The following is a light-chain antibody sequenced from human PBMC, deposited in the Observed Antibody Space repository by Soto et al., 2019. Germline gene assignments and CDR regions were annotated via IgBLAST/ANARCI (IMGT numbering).Light chain of an antibody. Sequence: IVSTQAAAIRSLSAYERASIAFRASQNISNYLIWYQQKPGQAPRLLIYDVSNRAHGIADGFSGHGCGTGFTLPPIRLEPEESVVYLGKEYGSSLAVGGGTKVDIK. CDR3: KEYGSSLA. CDR1: QNISNY. V-gene: IGKV3-20*01. J-gene: IGKJ4*01. CDR2: DVS.